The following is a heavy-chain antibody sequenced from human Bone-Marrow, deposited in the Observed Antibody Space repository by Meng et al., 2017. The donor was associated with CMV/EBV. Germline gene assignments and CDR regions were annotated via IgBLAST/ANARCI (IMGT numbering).Heavy chain of an antibody. CDR2: IVVGSGNT. CDR3: AAHHVTGDSSGYQDY. V-gene: IGHV1-58*01. CDR1: GFTFTSSA. J-gene: IGHJ4*02. D-gene: IGHD3-22*01. Sequence: SVKVSCKASGFTFTSSAVQWVRQARGQRLEWIGWIVVGSGNTNYAQKFQERVTITRDMSTSTAYMELSSLRSEDTAVYYRAAHHVTGDSSGYQDYWGQGTLVTVSS.